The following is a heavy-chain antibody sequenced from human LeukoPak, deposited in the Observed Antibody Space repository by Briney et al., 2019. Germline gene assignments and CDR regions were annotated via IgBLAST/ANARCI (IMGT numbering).Heavy chain of an antibody. D-gene: IGHD3-10*01. CDR2: ISSSGSTI. J-gene: IGHJ4*02. Sequence: GGSLRLSCAASGFTVSTNYMSWVRQAPGKGLEWVSYISSSGSTIYYADSVKGRFTISRDNAKNSLYLQMNSLRAEDTAVYYCARDRGYYGSGSYIAFDYWGQGTLVTVSS. CDR3: ARDRGYYGSGSYIAFDY. CDR1: GFTVSTNY. V-gene: IGHV3-11*04.